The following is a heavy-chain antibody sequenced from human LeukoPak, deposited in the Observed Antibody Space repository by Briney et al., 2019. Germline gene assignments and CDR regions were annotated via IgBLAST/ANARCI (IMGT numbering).Heavy chain of an antibody. CDR2: ISWDGGST. Sequence: GGSLRLSCAASGFTFDDYTMHWVRQAPGKGQEWVSLISWDGGSTYYADSVKGRFTISRDNSKNSLYLQMNSLRTEDTALYYCAKDGSTGATGDWGQGTLVTVSS. V-gene: IGHV3-43*01. CDR1: GFTFDDYT. CDR3: AKDGSTGATGD. J-gene: IGHJ4*02. D-gene: IGHD1-26*01.